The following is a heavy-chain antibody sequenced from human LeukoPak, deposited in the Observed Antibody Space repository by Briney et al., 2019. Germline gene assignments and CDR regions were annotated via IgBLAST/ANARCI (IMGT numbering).Heavy chain of an antibody. CDR2: IWNDGSNK. Sequence: GGSLRLSCEVSGFTFSTYDMHWVRQAPGKGLEWVAVIWNDGSNKYYADSVKGRFTISRDNSKNTLYLQMNSLRVEDTAVYYCAKDYSRDGYYADTFHIWGQGTMVTVSA. V-gene: IGHV3-33*06. J-gene: IGHJ3*02. CDR1: GFTFSTYD. CDR3: AKDYSRDGYYADTFHI. D-gene: IGHD3-3*01.